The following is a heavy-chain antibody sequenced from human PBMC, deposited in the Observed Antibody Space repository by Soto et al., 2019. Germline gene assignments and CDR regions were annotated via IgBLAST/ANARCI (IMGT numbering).Heavy chain of an antibody. CDR3: ARLLRFLEWLHPDYYYMDV. CDR2: ISAYNGNT. Sequence: ASVKVSCKASGYTFTSYGISWVRQAPGQGLEWMGWISAYNGNTNYAQKLQGRVTMTTDTSTSTAYMELRSLRSDDTAVYYCARLLRFLEWLHPDYYYMDVWGKGPTVTVSS. V-gene: IGHV1-18*01. J-gene: IGHJ6*03. D-gene: IGHD3-3*01. CDR1: GYTFTSYG.